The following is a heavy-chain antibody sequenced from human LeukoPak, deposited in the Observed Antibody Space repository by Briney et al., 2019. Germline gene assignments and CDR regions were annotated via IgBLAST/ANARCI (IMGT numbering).Heavy chain of an antibody. V-gene: IGHV4-30-4*01. J-gene: IGHJ6*02. D-gene: IGHD1-26*01. Sequence: SETLSLTCTVSGGSISSGDYYWSWIRQPPGKGLEWIGYVYYSGSTYYNPSLKSRVTISVDTSKNQFSLKLSSGTAADTAVYYCAREGWELPHDYGMDVWGQGTTVTVSS. CDR1: GGSISSGDYY. CDR3: AREGWELPHDYGMDV. CDR2: VYYSGST.